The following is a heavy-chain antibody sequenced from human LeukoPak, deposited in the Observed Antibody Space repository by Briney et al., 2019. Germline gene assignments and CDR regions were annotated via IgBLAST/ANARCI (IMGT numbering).Heavy chain of an antibody. V-gene: IGHV3-30-3*01. CDR1: GFTFSSYA. J-gene: IGHJ4*02. Sequence: PGGSLRLSCAASGFTFSSYAMHWVRQAPGKGLEWVAVISYDGSNKYYADSVKGRFTISRDNSKNTLYLQMNSLRAEDTAVYYRAREGITMVRGVTYFDYWGQGTLVTVSS. CDR3: AREGITMVRGVTYFDY. CDR2: ISYDGSNK. D-gene: IGHD3-10*01.